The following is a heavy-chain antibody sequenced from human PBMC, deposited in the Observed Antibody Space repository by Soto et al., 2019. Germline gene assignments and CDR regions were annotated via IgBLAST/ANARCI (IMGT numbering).Heavy chain of an antibody. CDR2: IRRKANSYTT. J-gene: IGHJ6*02. CDR1: GLIFSDYH. Sequence: EVQLVESGGGLVQPGGSLRLSCAASGLIFSDYHMDWVRQAPGKGLECVGGIRRKANSYTTEYAASVKGRFTISRDDSKNYMYLQMNSLKSEDTAVYYCAMLGGWSGGSSGMDVWGQGTTVTVS. D-gene: IGHD6-19*01. V-gene: IGHV3-72*01. CDR3: AMLGGWSGGSSGMDV.